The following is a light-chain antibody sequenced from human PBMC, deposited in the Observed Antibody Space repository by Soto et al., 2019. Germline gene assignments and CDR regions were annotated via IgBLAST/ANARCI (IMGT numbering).Light chain of an antibody. CDR1: QSVLYSSNSKNY. CDR2: WAS. Sequence: DIVMTQTPDSLAVSLGQRATVNCKSSQSVLYSSNSKNYLAWYQQKPGQPPKLVILWASTRESGVPDRISGSGSGTDFTLTISSLQAEDVGVYYCQQYYSSPWTFGQGTKVEIK. J-gene: IGKJ1*01. V-gene: IGKV4-1*01. CDR3: QQYYSSPWT.